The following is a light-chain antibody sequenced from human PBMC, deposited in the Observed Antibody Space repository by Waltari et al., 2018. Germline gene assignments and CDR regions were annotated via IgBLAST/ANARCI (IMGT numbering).Light chain of an antibody. CDR1: GSNIGAGYD. Sequence: QSVLTQPPSVSGAPGQRVTISCTGSGSNIGAGYDVHWYQHLPRAAPKLLIYCNSVRPLGVPDRFFGSTSGTSASLAITGLQAEDEGDYYCQSYDTSLSVVFGGGTKLTVL. CDR2: CNS. CDR3: QSYDTSLSVV. J-gene: IGLJ3*02. V-gene: IGLV1-40*01.